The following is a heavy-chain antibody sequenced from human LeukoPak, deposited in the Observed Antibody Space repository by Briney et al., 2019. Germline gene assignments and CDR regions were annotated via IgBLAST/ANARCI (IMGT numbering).Heavy chain of an antibody. CDR3: ARDRPYSSSWYY. D-gene: IGHD6-13*01. CDR1: GGTFSSYA. V-gene: IGHV1-69*05. J-gene: IGHJ4*02. Sequence: SVKVSXKASGGTFSSYAISWVRQAPGQGLEWMGRIIPIFGTANYAQKFQGRVTITTDESTSTAYMELSSLRSEDTAVYYCARDRPYSSSWYYWGQGTLVTVSS. CDR2: IIPIFGTA.